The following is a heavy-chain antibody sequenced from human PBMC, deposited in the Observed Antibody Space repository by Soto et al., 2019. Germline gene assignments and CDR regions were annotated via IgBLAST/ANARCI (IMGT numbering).Heavy chain of an antibody. V-gene: IGHV3-74*01. D-gene: IGHD3-3*01. J-gene: IGHJ4*02. CDR3: AREADLDY. CDR1: GFTFSTYW. Sequence: GESLKISCAASGFTFSTYWMHWVRQAPGKGLVWVSRINTDGSSTTYADSVKGRFTISRDNAKNTVYLQMNSLRAEDTAVYYCAREADLDYWGQGTLVTVSS. CDR2: INTDGSST.